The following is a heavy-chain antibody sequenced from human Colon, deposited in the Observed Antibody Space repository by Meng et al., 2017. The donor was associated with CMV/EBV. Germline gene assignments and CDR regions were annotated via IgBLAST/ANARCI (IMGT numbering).Heavy chain of an antibody. CDR3: VRESQSGSYIYLQH. J-gene: IGHJ1*01. D-gene: IGHD1-26*01. CDR2: ISAYTGDT. CDR1: GYTFTNYG. V-gene: IGHV1-18*01. Sequence: GQLVQSGAGVKKPGASVKVSCKASGYTFTNYGISWVRQAPGQGLEWMGWISAYTGDTYYAQKFQGRVTMTTDTSTSTAYMELRSLRSDDTAVYYCVRESQSGSYIYLQHWGQGTLVTVSS.